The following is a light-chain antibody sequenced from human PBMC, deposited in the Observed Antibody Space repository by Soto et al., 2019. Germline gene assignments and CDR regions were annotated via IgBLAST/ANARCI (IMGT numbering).Light chain of an antibody. J-gene: IGLJ1*01. V-gene: IGLV2-23*02. Sequence: QSALTQPASVSGSPGQSVTISCTGTSTNVGTYQAISWYQQHPGKAPKLILYEVSQRPSGVSDRFSGSKSGNTASLTISGLQAEDEADYHCSSYASSSTYVFGTGTKLTVL. CDR3: SSYASSSTYV. CDR1: STNVGTYQA. CDR2: EVS.